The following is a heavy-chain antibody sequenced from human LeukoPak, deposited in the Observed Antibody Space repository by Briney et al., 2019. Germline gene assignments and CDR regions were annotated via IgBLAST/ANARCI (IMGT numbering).Heavy chain of an antibody. V-gene: IGHV3-30*14. CDR2: ISYDGSNK. CDR1: GFTFSSYA. Sequence: QPGGSLRLSCAASGFTFSSYAMHWVRQAPGKGLEWVAVISYDGSNKYYADSVKGRFTISRDNSKNTLYLQMNSLRAEDTAVYYCAAYSSCDYWGQGTLVTVSS. CDR3: AAYSSCDY. D-gene: IGHD6-13*01. J-gene: IGHJ4*02.